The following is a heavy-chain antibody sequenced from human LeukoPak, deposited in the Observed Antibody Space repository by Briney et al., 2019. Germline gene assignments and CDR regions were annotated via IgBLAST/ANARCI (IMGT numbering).Heavy chain of an antibody. D-gene: IGHD2-2*01. V-gene: IGHV3-23*01. Sequence: GGSLRLSCAASGFTVSSNYMSWVRQAPGKGLEWVSAISGSGGSTYYADSVKGRFTISRDNSKNTLYLQMNSLRAEDTAVYYCAKDRGYCSSTSCYAGPIDYWGQGTLVTVSS. CDR3: AKDRGYCSSTSCYAGPIDY. CDR1: GFTVSSNY. J-gene: IGHJ4*02. CDR2: ISGSGGST.